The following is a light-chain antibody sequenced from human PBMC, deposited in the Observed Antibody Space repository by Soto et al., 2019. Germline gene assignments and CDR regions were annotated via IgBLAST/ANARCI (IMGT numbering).Light chain of an antibody. CDR1: SSDVGSYNY. V-gene: IGLV2-14*01. J-gene: IGLJ7*01. CDR2: DVS. Sequence: QSALTQPASVSGSPGHSITISCTGTSSDVGSYNYVSWYQQHPAKAPKLVIYDVSNRPSGVSNRFSGSKSGNTASLTISGLQSEDEADYYCSSYTSSSTRVFGGGTQLTVL. CDR3: SSYTSSSTRV.